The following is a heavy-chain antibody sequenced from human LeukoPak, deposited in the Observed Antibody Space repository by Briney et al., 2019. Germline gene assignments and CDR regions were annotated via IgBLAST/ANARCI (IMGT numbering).Heavy chain of an antibody. Sequence: ASVKVSCKASGYTFTSYGISWVRQAPGQGLEWMGWISAYNGNTNYAQKLQGRVTMTTDTSTSTAYMELRSLRSDDTAVYYCARDTFAVAAATYFQHWGQGTLVTVSS. D-gene: IGHD6-13*01. CDR3: ARDTFAVAAATYFQH. V-gene: IGHV1-18*01. CDR1: GYTFTSYG. J-gene: IGHJ1*01. CDR2: ISAYNGNT.